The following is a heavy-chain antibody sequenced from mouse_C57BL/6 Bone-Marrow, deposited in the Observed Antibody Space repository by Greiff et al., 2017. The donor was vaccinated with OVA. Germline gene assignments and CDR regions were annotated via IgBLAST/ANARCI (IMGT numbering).Heavy chain of an antibody. D-gene: IGHD2-4*01. Sequence: VKLQESGAELARPGASVKMSCKASGYTFTSYTMHWVKQRPGQGLEWIGYINPSSGYTKYNQKFKDKATLTADKSSSTAYMQLSSLTSDDSAVYYCARGDYDYDVVSPGFAYWGQGTLVTVSA. V-gene: IGHV1-4*01. CDR3: ARGDYDYDVVSPGFAY. CDR2: INPSSGYT. J-gene: IGHJ3*01. CDR1: GYTFTSYT.